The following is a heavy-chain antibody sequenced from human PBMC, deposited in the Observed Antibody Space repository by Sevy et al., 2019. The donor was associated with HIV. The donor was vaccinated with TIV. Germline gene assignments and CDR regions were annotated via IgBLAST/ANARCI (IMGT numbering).Heavy chain of an antibody. CDR2: IFPGDSDI. D-gene: IGHD4-4*01. CDR1: GYTFTSYY. V-gene: IGHV5-51*01. Sequence: GESLKISCKGSGYTFTSYYIAWVRQMPGKGPEWMDFIFPGDSDIRYNPSFQGHVVISADNSLNTAYLQWGSLKASDSAMYFCARHSDFSSSWYDYWGQGTPVTVSS. CDR3: ARHSDFSSSWYDY. J-gene: IGHJ4*02.